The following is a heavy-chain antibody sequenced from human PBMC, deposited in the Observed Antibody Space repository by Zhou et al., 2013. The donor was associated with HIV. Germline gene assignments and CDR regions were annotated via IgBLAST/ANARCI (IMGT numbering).Heavy chain of an antibody. CDR1: GFTFSRYS. Sequence: EVQLVESGGGVVQPGGSLRLSCAASGFTFSRYSMNWVRQAPGKGLEWVSSISSSSSFIYYADSVKGRFTISRDNAKNSLYLQMNSLRAEDTAVYYCARDPPPRYQLPDYWGQGTLVTVSS. CDR2: ISSSSSFI. J-gene: IGHJ4*02. D-gene: IGHD2-2*01. CDR3: ARDPPPRYQLPDY. V-gene: IGHV3-21*01.